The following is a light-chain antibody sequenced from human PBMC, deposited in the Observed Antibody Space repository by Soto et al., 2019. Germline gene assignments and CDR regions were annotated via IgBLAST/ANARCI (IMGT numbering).Light chain of an antibody. V-gene: IGKV1-39*01. J-gene: IGKJ4*01. Sequence: IQMTQPPSSLSASLGDRVAITCRASQSISSYLNWYQQKPGKAPKLLIYAASSLQSGVPSRFSGSGSGTDSTLTISSLQPEDFATYYCQQSYSTPLTFGGGTKVDI. CDR2: AAS. CDR1: QSISSY. CDR3: QQSYSTPLT.